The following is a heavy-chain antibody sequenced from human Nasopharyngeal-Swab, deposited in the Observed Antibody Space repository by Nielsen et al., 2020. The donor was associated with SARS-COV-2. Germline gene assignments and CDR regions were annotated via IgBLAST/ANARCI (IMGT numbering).Heavy chain of an antibody. V-gene: IGHV3-11*04. CDR2: ISTSGNTV. CDR3: AREAATRPTNWFDP. Sequence: WIRQPPGKGLEWLSYISTSGNTVYYADSVKGRFTISRDNAKNSLHLQMNSLRAEDTAVYYCAREAATRPTNWFDPWGQGTLVTVSS. D-gene: IGHD2-15*01. J-gene: IGHJ5*02.